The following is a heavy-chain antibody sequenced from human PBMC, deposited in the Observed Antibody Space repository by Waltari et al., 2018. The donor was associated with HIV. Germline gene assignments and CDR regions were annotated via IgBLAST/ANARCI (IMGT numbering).Heavy chain of an antibody. D-gene: IGHD6-19*01. V-gene: IGHV3-30*18. CDR1: GFTFSGYG. Sequence: QAQLVESGGGVAQPGTSLRLSCTASGFTFSGYGMHWVRQAPGKGLEWVTVISYDGTHRYYADSVKGRFTVSRDNSRNTLYLQMNSLRIEDMAVYYCAKDGGGSSGWYPHFDCWGQGTLVTVSS. J-gene: IGHJ4*02. CDR3: AKDGGGSSGWYPHFDC. CDR2: ISYDGTHR.